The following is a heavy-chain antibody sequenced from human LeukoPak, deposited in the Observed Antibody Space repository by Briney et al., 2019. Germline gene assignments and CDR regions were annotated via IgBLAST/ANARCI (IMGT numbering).Heavy chain of an antibody. CDR1: GFTFSSYG. Sequence: GGSLRLSCAASGFTFSSYGMHWVRQAPGKGLEWVAVISYDGSNKYYADSVKGRFTISRDNSKNTLYLQMNSLRAEDTAVYYCAKDARTTVTTFRVPSYFDYWGQGTLVTVSS. CDR3: AKDARTTVTTFRVPSYFDY. CDR2: ISYDGSNK. J-gene: IGHJ4*02. D-gene: IGHD4-17*01. V-gene: IGHV3-30*18.